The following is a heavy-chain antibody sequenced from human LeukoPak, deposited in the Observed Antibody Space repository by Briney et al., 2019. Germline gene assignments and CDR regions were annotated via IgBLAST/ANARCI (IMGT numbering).Heavy chain of an antibody. Sequence: PSETLSLTCTVSGGSISISSYYWGWIRQPPGKGLEWIGSIYYSGSTYYNPSPKSRVTISVDTSKNQFSLKLSSVTAADTAVYYCARRVREAVDYWGQGTLVTVSS. D-gene: IGHD1-26*01. CDR3: ARRVREAVDY. J-gene: IGHJ4*02. V-gene: IGHV4-39*01. CDR1: GGSISISSYY. CDR2: IYYSGST.